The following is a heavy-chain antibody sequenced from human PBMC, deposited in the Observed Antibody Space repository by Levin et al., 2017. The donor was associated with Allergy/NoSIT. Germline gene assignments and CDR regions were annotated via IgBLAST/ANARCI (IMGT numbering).Heavy chain of an antibody. CDR1: GFIFSSYD. D-gene: IGHD2-2*01. CDR2: IGTAANT. CDR3: AKLNRIGTTSCHFDY. V-gene: IGHV3-23*01. Sequence: AGGSLRLSCAASGFIFSSYDMSWVRQAPGKGPEWVSNIGTAANTYYADSVKGRFTISRDNSKKTVYLQMNSLRAEDTAVYFCAKLNRIGTTSCHFDYWGQGTLVTVSS. J-gene: IGHJ4*02.